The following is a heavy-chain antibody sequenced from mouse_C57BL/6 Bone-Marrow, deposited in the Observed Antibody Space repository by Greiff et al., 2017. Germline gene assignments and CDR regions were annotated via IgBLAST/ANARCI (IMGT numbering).Heavy chain of an antibody. V-gene: IGHV1-69*01. D-gene: IGHD1-1*01. J-gene: IGHJ1*03. Sequence: QVQLQQPGAELVMPGASVKLSCKASGYTFTSYWMHWVKQRPGQGLEWIGEIDPSDSYTNYNQKFKGKSTLTVDKSSSTAYMQLSSLTSEDSAVYYWAREGAITAVVDWYFDVWGTGTTVTVSS. CDR3: AREGAITAVVDWYFDV. CDR1: GYTFTSYW. CDR2: IDPSDSYT.